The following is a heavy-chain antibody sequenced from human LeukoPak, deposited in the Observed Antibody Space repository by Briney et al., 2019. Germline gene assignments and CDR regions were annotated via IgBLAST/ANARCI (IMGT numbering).Heavy chain of an antibody. CDR1: GFTFDDYA. D-gene: IGHD4-17*01. V-gene: IGHV3-9*01. CDR3: ARRYGDYGVYGMDV. CDR2: ISWNSGSI. J-gene: IGHJ6*02. Sequence: GRSLRLSCAASGFTFDDYAMHWVRQAPGKGLEWVSGISWNSGSIGYADSVKGRFTISRDNAKNSLYLQMNSLRAEDTALYYCARRYGDYGVYGMDVWGQGTTVTVSS.